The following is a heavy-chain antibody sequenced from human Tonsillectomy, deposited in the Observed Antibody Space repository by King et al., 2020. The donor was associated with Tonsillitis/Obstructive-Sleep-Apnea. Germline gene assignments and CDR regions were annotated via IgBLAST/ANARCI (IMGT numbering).Heavy chain of an antibody. J-gene: IGHJ4*02. Sequence: VQLVESGGGVVQPGRSLRLSCAASGFTFSTYAMHWVRQAPGKGLEWVAVISYDGSNKFYADSVNGRFTISRDSSKNTVYLQMNSLRAEDTAVYYCARDFTAYRNNWYRGPAFDFWGQGTLVTASS. CDR1: GFTFSTYA. V-gene: IGHV3-30*04. D-gene: IGHD6-13*01. CDR3: ARDFTAYRNNWYRGPAFDF. CDR2: ISYDGSNK.